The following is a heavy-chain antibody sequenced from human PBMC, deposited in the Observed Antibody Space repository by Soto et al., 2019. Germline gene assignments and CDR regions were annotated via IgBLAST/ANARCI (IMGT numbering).Heavy chain of an antibody. CDR2: MYYSGTT. D-gene: IGHD3-22*01. Sequence: QLQLQESGPGLVKPSETLSLTCTVSGGSISSSDFYWCWLRQPPGKGLDFIGSMYYSGTTYYNPSLKNRITISVDTSKNQFSLKLISVTAAETAVYYCAVVDSTGNWFDPWGQGALVTVSS. CDR3: AVVDSTGNWFDP. J-gene: IGHJ5*02. V-gene: IGHV4-39*01. CDR1: GGSISSSDFY.